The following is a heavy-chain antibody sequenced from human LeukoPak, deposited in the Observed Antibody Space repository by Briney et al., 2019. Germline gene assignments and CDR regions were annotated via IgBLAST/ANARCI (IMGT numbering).Heavy chain of an antibody. J-gene: IGHJ4*02. CDR1: GFTFSSYG. CDR3: ARGSGLWFGELLYDY. V-gene: IGHV3-30*02. Sequence: GGSLRLSCAASGFTFSSYGMHWVRQAPGKGLEWVAFIRYDGSNKYYADSVKGRFTISRENAKNSLYLQMNSLRAGDTAVYYCARGSGLWFGELLYDYWGQGTLVTVSS. D-gene: IGHD3-10*01. CDR2: IRYDGSNK.